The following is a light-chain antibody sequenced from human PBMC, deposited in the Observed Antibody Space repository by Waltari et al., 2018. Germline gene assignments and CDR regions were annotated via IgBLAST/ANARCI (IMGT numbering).Light chain of an antibody. CDR3: QQYDSYSAT. V-gene: IGKV1-5*03. J-gene: IGKJ1*01. CDR2: KAS. CDR1: QSISSW. Sequence: DIQMTQSPSTLSASLGHRRTLTCRASQSISSWLAWYQQKPGKAPKLLIYKASSLESGVPSRFSGSGSGTEFTLTITSLQPDDFATYYCQQYDSYSATFGQGTKVEI.